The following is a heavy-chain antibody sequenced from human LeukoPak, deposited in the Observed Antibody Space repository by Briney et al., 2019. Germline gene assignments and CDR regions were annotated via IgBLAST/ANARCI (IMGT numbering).Heavy chain of an antibody. CDR3: ARSSSGNFVY. CDR2: IYTSGST. CDR1: GGSISSGSYY. J-gene: IGHJ4*02. V-gene: IGHV4-61*02. D-gene: IGHD6-19*01. Sequence: SETLSLTCTVSGGSISSGSYYWSWIRQPAGKGLEWIGRIYTSGSTTYNPSLKSRATTSVDTSKNQFSLKLSSVTAADTPAYYWARSSSGNFVYWGQGALVTVSS.